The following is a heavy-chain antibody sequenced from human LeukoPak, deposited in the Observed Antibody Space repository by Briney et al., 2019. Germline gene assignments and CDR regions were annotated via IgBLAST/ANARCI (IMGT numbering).Heavy chain of an antibody. CDR2: INRDGTGT. J-gene: IGHJ4*02. D-gene: IGHD1-26*01. CDR1: GFIFSDYW. V-gene: IGHV3-74*01. Sequence: GGSLRLSCAPSGFIFSDYWFHWVRQTPGQGLVWVAAINRDGTGTSHADSVRGRFTVSRDNAKNTLYLQLNSLRADDTAVYYCARTRDLGPDYWGQGTLVTVSS. CDR3: ARTRDLGPDY.